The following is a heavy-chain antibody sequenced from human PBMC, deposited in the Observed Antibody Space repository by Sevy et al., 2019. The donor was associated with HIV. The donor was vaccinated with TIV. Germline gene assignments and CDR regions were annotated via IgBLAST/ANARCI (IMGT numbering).Heavy chain of an antibody. Sequence: GGSLRLSCAASGFTFSSYSMNWVRQAPGKGLEWVSSISSSSYIYYADSVKGRFTITRDNAKNSLYLQMNSLRAEDTAVYYCAREDLDAFDIWGQGTMVTVSS. CDR3: AREDLDAFDI. V-gene: IGHV3-21*01. J-gene: IGHJ3*02. CDR2: ISSSSYI. CDR1: GFTFSSYS.